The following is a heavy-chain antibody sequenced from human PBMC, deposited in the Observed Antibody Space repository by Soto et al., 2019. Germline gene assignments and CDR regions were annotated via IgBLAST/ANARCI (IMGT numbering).Heavy chain of an antibody. CDR3: ASSPIYYYDSSGYGPLDY. CDR1: GYTFTSYY. J-gene: IGHJ4*02. D-gene: IGHD3-22*01. CDR2: INPSGGST. Sequence: ASVKVSCKASGYTFTSYYMHWVRQAPGQGLEWMGIINPSGGSTSYAQKFQGRVTMTRDTSTSTVYMELSSLRSEDTAVYYCASSPIYYYDSSGYGPLDYWGQGTLVTVSS. V-gene: IGHV1-46*01.